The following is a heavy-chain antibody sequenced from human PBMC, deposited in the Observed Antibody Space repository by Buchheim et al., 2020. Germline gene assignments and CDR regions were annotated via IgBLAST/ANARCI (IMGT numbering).Heavy chain of an antibody. CDR2: MNPNSGNT. D-gene: IGHD6-19*01. CDR1: GYTFTSYD. Sequence: QVQLVQSGAEVKKPGASVKVSCKASGYTFTSYDINWVRQATGQGLEWMGWMNPNSGNTGYAQKFQGRVTMNRNTSLSTAHMELSRLRSEDTAVYYCARGGFGSSGWRYYYYDYGMDVWGQGTT. V-gene: IGHV1-8*01. J-gene: IGHJ6*02. CDR3: ARGGFGSSGWRYYYYDYGMDV.